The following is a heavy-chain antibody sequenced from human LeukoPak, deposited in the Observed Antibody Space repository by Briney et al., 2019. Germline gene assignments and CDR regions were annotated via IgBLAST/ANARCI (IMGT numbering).Heavy chain of an antibody. Sequence: GRSLRLSCAASGFTFSSYGMHWVRQAPGKGLEWVAVISYDGSNKYYADSVKGRFTISRDNSKNTLYLQMNSLRAEDTAVYYCAKDLAAVVLYYWGQGTLVTVSS. CDR3: AKDLAAVVLYY. CDR2: ISYDGSNK. V-gene: IGHV3-30*18. J-gene: IGHJ4*02. D-gene: IGHD4-23*01. CDR1: GFTFSSYG.